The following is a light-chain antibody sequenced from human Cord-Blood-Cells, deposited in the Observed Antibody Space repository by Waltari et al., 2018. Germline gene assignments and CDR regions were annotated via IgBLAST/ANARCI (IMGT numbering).Light chain of an antibody. V-gene: IGKV3-20*01. CDR3: QQYGSSPLT. CDR2: GAS. J-gene: IGKJ4*01. Sequence: EIVLTQSPGNLSLSPGERATLPCRGCQSVSSSYLAWYQQKPGQAPRLLIYGASSRATGIPERFSGSGSGTDFTLTISRLEPEDFAVYYCQQYGSSPLTFGGGTKVEIK. CDR1: QSVSSSY.